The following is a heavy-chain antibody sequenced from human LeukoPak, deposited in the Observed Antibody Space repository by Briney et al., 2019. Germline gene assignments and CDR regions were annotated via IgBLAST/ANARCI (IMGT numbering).Heavy chain of an antibody. Sequence: ASVKVSCKTSGYTFTDYYVHWVRQAPGQGLEWMGRSNPNSGGTNYAQKFQGRVTMTRDTSISTAYMELSRLRSDDTAVYYCASSEGYLQQNHNWFDPWGQGTMVTVSS. CDR3: ASSEGYLQQNHNWFDP. CDR2: SNPNSGGT. V-gene: IGHV1-2*06. CDR1: GYTFTDYY. J-gene: IGHJ5*02. D-gene: IGHD5-18*01.